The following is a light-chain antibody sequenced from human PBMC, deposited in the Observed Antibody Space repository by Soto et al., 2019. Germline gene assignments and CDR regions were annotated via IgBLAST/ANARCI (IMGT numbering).Light chain of an antibody. CDR2: GTT. Sequence: SVLTQPPSASGTPGQRVTISCSGSSSNIGGNSVNWYHHLPGAAPKLLIYGTTQRPSGVPDRFSGSKSGTSASLAISGLQSEDEADYYCAAWDDGLNGPVFGGGTKLTVL. J-gene: IGLJ2*01. CDR1: SSNIGGNS. CDR3: AAWDDGLNGPV. V-gene: IGLV1-44*01.